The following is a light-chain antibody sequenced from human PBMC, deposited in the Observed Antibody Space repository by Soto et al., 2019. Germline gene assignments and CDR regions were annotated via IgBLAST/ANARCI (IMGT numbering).Light chain of an antibody. V-gene: IGKV1-39*01. J-gene: IGKJ1*01. CDR2: AAS. CDR1: QTISTY. CDR3: HQSYSPPQT. Sequence: DSQMTQSPSSLSASVGDSVTITCRASQTISTYLNWYQQKVGKAPKLLIHAASSLQSGVPSRFSGSGSGTDFTLTISSLEPEDFASYYCHQSYSPPQTFGQGTKVDIK.